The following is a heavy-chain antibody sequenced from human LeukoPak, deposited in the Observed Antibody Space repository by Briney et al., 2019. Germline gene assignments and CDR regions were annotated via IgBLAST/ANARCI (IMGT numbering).Heavy chain of an antibody. CDR1: GGSISSYY. D-gene: IGHD1-26*01. CDR2: IYSSGST. V-gene: IGHV4-4*09. Sequence: KASETLSLTCTVSGGSISSYYWSWIRQPPGKGLEWMGYIYSSGSTNYNPSLKSRVTISVDTSKNQFSLRLSSVTAADTAVYYCARRDSGSYSYFDYWGQGTLVTVSS. CDR3: ARRDSGSYSYFDY. J-gene: IGHJ4*02.